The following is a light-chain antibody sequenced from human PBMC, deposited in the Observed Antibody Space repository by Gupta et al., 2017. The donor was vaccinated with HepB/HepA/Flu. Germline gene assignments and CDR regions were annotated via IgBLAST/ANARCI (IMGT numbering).Light chain of an antibody. CDR3: QQYNNYPLT. J-gene: IGKJ1*01. Sequence: DTQLTQSPSSVSASVGDRVIITCRASQDINNHLAWFQQKPGEAPKSLIYAASSLKSGVPSRFSGSASGTEFTLTISSLQPEDFGTYYCQQYNNYPLTFGQGTHVEIK. CDR1: QDINNH. CDR2: AAS. V-gene: IGKV1-16*01.